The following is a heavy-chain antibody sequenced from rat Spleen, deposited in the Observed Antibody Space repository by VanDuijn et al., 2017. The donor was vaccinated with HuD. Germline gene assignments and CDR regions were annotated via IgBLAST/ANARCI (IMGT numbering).Heavy chain of an antibody. D-gene: IGHD1-11*01. CDR1: GFTFSNYG. Sequence: EVQLVESGGGLVQSGRSLKLSCAASGFTFSNYGMAWVRQTPTKGLEWVASISTGGGNTYYRDSVKGRFTISRDNAKSTLYLQMDSLRSEDAATYYCARTGGPYYWYFDFWGPGTMVTVSS. CDR3: ARTGGPYYWYFDF. J-gene: IGHJ1*01. CDR2: ISTGGGNT. V-gene: IGHV5S13*01.